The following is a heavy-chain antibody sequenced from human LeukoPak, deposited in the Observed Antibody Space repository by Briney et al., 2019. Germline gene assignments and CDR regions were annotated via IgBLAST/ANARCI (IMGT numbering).Heavy chain of an antibody. CDR1: GFTVSSNY. J-gene: IGHJ5*02. Sequence: GGSLRLSCAASGFTVSSNYMSWVRQAPGKGLVWVSRIKSDGSSTNYADSVRGRFTISRDNAKNTLYLQMNSLRADDTAVYYCARVGGDDNGDYVNWFDPWGQGTLVTVSS. CDR2: IKSDGSST. D-gene: IGHD4-17*01. CDR3: ARVGGDDNGDYVNWFDP. V-gene: IGHV3-74*01.